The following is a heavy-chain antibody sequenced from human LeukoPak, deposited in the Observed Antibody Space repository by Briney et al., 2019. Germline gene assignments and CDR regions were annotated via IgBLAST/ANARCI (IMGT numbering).Heavy chain of an antibody. CDR1: GFSISDYC. CDR3: VRESKVGFLEWLLEY. D-gene: IGHD3-3*01. Sequence: GGSLRLSCAASGFSISDYCMSWIRQVPGKGLAWISYISSSGNDINYADSVKGRFSLSRDTAKNSLYLQMNNLRAEDMAVYYCVRESKVGFLEWLLEYWGQGTLVTVSS. V-gene: IGHV3-11*01. J-gene: IGHJ4*02. CDR2: ISSSGNDI.